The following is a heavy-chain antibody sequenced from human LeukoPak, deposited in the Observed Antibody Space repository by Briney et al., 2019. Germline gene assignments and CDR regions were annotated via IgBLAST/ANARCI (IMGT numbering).Heavy chain of an antibody. CDR1: GFTFSSYE. V-gene: IGHV3-21*01. J-gene: IGHJ1*01. CDR2: ISSSSSYI. Sequence: PGGSLRLSCAASGFTFSSYEMNWVRQAPGKGLEWVSSISSSSSYIYYADSVKGRFTISRDNAKNSLYLQMNSLRAEDTAVYYCAKRVGATAYFQHWGQGTLVTVSS. D-gene: IGHD1-26*01. CDR3: AKRVGATAYFQH.